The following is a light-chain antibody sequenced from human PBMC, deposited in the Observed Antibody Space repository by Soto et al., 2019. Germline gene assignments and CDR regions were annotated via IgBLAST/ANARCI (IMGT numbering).Light chain of an antibody. V-gene: IGKV1-5*01. CDR3: QHYGGLYT. J-gene: IGKJ2*01. Sequence: DFHMTQSPSTLSASVGDRVTITCRTSQSVYSWLAWYQQKPGKAPKLLIFDDSILQSGVPSRFNGSASGTEFTLTISSPQPDDFATYYCQHYGGLYTFGQGTKLEIK. CDR2: DDS. CDR1: QSVYSW.